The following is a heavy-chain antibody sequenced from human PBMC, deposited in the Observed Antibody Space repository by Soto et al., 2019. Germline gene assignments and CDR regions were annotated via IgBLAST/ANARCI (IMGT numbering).Heavy chain of an antibody. J-gene: IGHJ6*03. CDR1: GFTFSTYW. Sequence: EVQLVESGGGLVQPGGSLRLSCVASGFTFSTYWMSWVRLAPGTGLEWVANIKQDGNEKYYVDSVKGRFAIPRDNAENSLYLQMSGLRPDDTAVYYCGRGCGRPSCPYYLDFWGKGTTVTVSS. CDR2: IKQDGNEK. D-gene: IGHD2-2*01. V-gene: IGHV3-7*01. CDR3: GRGCGRPSCPYYLDF.